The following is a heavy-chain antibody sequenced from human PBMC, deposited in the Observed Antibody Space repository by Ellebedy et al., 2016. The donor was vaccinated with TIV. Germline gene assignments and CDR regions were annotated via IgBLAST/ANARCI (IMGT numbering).Heavy chain of an antibody. CDR3: ARGGATSSRYWRN. D-gene: IGHD2-2*01. J-gene: IGHJ4*02. Sequence: GESLKLSCAASEFAFETDWMTWVRQAPGKGLEWVANINQAGSDKSYVDSGKGRFTIFRDNAKSSLYLQMNSLRAEDTAVYYCARGGATSSRYWRNWGQGALVTVSS. V-gene: IGHV3-7*01. CDR1: EFAFETDW. CDR2: INQAGSDK.